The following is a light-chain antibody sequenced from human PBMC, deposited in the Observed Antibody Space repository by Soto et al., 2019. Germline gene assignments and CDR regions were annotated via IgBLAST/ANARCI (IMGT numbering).Light chain of an antibody. J-gene: IGLJ2*01. CDR1: SSDVGGYNY. CDR3: CSYAGSYTLV. CDR2: DVS. Sequence: QSVLTQPRSVSGSPGQSVTISCTGTSSDVGGYNYVSRYQQHPGKAPKLMIYDVSKRPSGVPDRFSGSKSGNTASLTISGLQAEDEADYYCCSYAGSYTLVFGGGTKLTVL. V-gene: IGLV2-11*01.